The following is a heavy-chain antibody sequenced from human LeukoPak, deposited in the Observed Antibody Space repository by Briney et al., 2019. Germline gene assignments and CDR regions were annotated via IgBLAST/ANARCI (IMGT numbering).Heavy chain of an antibody. V-gene: IGHV3-21*01. CDR1: GFTFSSYS. J-gene: IGHJ4*02. CDR3: ARDVYSSGWYSSYYFDY. CDR2: ISSSSSHI. Sequence: GGSLRLSCAASGFTFSSYSMNWVRQAPGKGLEWVSSISSSSSHIYYADSVKGRFTISRDNAKNSLYLQMNSLRAEDTAVYYCARDVYSSGWYSSYYFDYWGQGTLVTVSS. D-gene: IGHD6-19*01.